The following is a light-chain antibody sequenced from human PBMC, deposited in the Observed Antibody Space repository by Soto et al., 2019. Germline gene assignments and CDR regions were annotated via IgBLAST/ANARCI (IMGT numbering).Light chain of an antibody. CDR2: DNN. Sequence: QSVLTQPPSVSAAPGQKVTISCSGSSSNIGNNYVSWYQQLPGPAPKLLIYDNNKRPSGIPDRFSGSKSGTSATLGITGLQTGDEADYYCGTWDSSLSAVVVGGGTKLTVL. V-gene: IGLV1-51*01. CDR3: GTWDSSLSAVV. J-gene: IGLJ2*01. CDR1: SSNIGNNY.